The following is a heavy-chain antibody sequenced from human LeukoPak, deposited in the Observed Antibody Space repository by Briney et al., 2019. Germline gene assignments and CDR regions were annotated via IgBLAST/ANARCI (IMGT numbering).Heavy chain of an antibody. J-gene: IGHJ4*02. Sequence: GGSLRLSCAASGLTFSSYSMNWVRQAPGKGLELVSSISSSSSYIYYADSVKGRFTISRDNAKNSLYLQMNSLRAEDTAVYYCARVVVGATFAYDHWGQGTLVTASS. D-gene: IGHD1-26*01. CDR3: ARVVVGATFAYDH. V-gene: IGHV3-21*01. CDR2: ISSSSSYI. CDR1: GLTFSSYS.